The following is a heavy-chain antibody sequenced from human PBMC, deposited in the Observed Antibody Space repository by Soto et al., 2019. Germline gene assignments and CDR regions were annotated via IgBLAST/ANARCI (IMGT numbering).Heavy chain of an antibody. CDR1: GGSFSGYY. CDR2: INHSGST. D-gene: IGHD6-6*01. J-gene: IGHJ6*02. V-gene: IGHV4-34*01. Sequence: SLTCAVYGGSFSGYYWSWIRQPPGKGLEWIGEINHSGSTNYNPSLKSRVTISVDTSKNQFSLKLSSVTAADTAVYYCATALIAAWYYYGMDVWGQGTTVTVSS. CDR3: ATALIAAWYYYGMDV.